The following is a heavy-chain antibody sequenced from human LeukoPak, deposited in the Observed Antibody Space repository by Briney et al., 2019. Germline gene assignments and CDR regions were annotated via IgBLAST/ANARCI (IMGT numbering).Heavy chain of an antibody. Sequence: LSLTCTVSGASISSYYWSWIRQPPGKGLEWVSRINFDENTTKYADSVKGRFTISRDNAKNTLYPEMNSLRAEDTAVYYCVRAPYANKFDYWGQGTLVTVSS. CDR3: VRAPYANKFDY. D-gene: IGHD3-16*01. J-gene: IGHJ4*02. CDR1: GASISSYY. V-gene: IGHV3-74*01. CDR2: INFDENTT.